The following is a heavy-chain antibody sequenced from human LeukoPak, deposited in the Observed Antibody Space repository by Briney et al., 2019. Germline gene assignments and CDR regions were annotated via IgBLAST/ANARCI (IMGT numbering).Heavy chain of an antibody. CDR1: GFTVSSNY. CDR2: IYSGGST. Sequence: PGGSLRLSCAASGFTVSSNYMSWVRQAPGKGLEWFSIIYSGGSTYYAVSVKGRFTISRDNSKNTLYLQMNSLRAEDTAVYYCATGPYSGYAWAEYWGQGTLVTVSS. V-gene: IGHV3-53*01. D-gene: IGHD5-12*01. CDR3: ATGPYSGYAWAEY. J-gene: IGHJ4*02.